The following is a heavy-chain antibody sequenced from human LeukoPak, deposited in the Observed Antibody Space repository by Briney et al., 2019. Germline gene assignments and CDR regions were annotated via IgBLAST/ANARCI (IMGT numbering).Heavy chain of an antibody. CDR3: AKDRPGGFDY. CDR1: GFTFDNYA. V-gene: IGHV3-9*01. Sequence: GRSLRLSCAASGFTFDNYAMHWVRQAPGKGLEWVSGISWNSGTIGYADSVKGRFTISRDNAKNSLYLQRNSLRAEDTALYYCAKDRPGGFDYWGQGTLVTVSS. J-gene: IGHJ4*02. D-gene: IGHD3-10*01. CDR2: ISWNSGTI.